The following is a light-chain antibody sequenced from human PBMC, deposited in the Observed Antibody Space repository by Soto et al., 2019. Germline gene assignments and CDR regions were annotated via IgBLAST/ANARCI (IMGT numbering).Light chain of an antibody. CDR2: GAS. CDR1: QSVASD. Sequence: EVVMTQSPATLSVSPGEGVSLSCRASQSVASDVAWYQQRPGQAPRLLIYGASTRATGIPARFSGSGSGTAFTLTITSLQSEDFATYYCQQYNDWPPLTFGGGTKVEI. J-gene: IGKJ4*01. V-gene: IGKV3-15*01. CDR3: QQYNDWPPLT.